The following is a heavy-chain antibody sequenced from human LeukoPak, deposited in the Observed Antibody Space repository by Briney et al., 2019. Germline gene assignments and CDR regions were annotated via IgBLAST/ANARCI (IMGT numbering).Heavy chain of an antibody. D-gene: IGHD2-15*01. Sequence: SETLSLTCTVSGGSISSSNYYWGWIRQPPGKGLEEIGSIYYSGSTYYNPSLKSRVTMSVDTSKNQFSLKLSSVTAADTAVYYCARLDGYCSGGSCYSVSFVDPWGQGTLVTVSS. CDR1: GGSISSSNYY. CDR3: ARLDGYCSGGSCYSVSFVDP. J-gene: IGHJ5*02. V-gene: IGHV4-39*01. CDR2: IYYSGST.